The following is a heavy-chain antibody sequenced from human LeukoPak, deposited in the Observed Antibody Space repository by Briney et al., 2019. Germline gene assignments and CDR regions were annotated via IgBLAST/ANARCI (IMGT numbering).Heavy chain of an antibody. J-gene: IGHJ4*02. CDR1: GFTFSTYS. V-gene: IGHV3-15*01. Sequence: PGGSLRLSCAASGFTFSTYSMNWVRQAPGKGLEWFGRIKRKSDGGTTDYAAPVKGRFTISRDESKNTLYLQMNSLKSEDTAVYYCTTELDVRPNHYWGQGTLVTVSS. D-gene: IGHD1-14*01. CDR2: IKRKSDGGTT. CDR3: TTELDVRPNHY.